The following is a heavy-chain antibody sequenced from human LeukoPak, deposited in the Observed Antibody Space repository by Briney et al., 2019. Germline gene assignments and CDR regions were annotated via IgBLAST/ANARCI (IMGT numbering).Heavy chain of an antibody. CDR3: ATSFFLGGYSSSAHDY. Sequence: ATVKISCKASGYTFTGYYMHWVQQAPGKGLEWMGRVDPEDGETIYAEKFQGRVTITADTSTDTAYMELSSLRSEDTAVYYCATSFFLGGYSSSAHDYWGQGTLVTVSS. CDR1: GYTFTGYY. V-gene: IGHV1-69-2*01. CDR2: VDPEDGET. J-gene: IGHJ4*02. D-gene: IGHD6-13*01.